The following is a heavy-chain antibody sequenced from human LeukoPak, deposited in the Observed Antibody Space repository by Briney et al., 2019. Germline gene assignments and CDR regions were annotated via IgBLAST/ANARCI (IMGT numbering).Heavy chain of an antibody. V-gene: IGHV3-33*01. CDR3: ARGGARGYSYGSFFDY. CDR2: IWYDGSNK. D-gene: IGHD5-18*01. Sequence: GVSLRLSCAASGFTFSSYGMHWVRQAPGKGLEWVAVIWYDGSNKYYADSVKGRFTISRDNSKNTLYLQMNSLRAEDTAVYYCARGGARGYSYGSFFDYWGQGTLVTVSS. CDR1: GFTFSSYG. J-gene: IGHJ4*02.